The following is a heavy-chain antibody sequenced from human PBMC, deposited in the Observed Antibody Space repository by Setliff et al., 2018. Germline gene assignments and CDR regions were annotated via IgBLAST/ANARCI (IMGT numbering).Heavy chain of an antibody. CDR2: IKSKPDGGAA. CDR1: GFTLSNAW. J-gene: IGHJ6*03. D-gene: IGHD7-27*01. Sequence: GGSLRLSCAASGFTLSNAWMIWVRQAPGKGLEWVGQIKSKPDGGAAEYASPVRGRFTISRDDSKSSMFLQMNSLKTEDTAVYYCASIDWGENFYNMDVWGKGTTVTVSS. V-gene: IGHV3-15*01. CDR3: ASIDWGENFYNMDV.